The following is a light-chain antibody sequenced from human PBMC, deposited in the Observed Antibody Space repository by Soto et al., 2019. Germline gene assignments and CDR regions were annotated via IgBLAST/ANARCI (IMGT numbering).Light chain of an antibody. V-gene: IGLV1-51*01. J-gene: IGLJ2*01. CDR1: SSNIGNYL. CDR3: GSWDSSLCTVV. Sequence: QSVLTQPPSVSAAPGQKVTISCSGSSSNIGNYLVSWYQQFPGTAPKLLIYDSNKRPSGIPDRFSGSESGTSATLGIAGLQTGDEADYYCGSWDSSLCTVVFGTGTQVTVL. CDR2: DSN.